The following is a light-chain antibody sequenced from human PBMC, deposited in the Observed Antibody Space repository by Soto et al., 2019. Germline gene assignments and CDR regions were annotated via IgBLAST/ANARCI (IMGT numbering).Light chain of an antibody. V-gene: IGKV3-15*01. CDR2: GAS. J-gene: IGKJ5*01. CDR3: QQRSNWPRIT. Sequence: EIVLTQSPATLSVSPGERVTLSCSASESVGINLAWYQQKPGQSPRLLIQGASTRATDIPARISGSGSGTEFTLSISSLQSEDFAVYYCQQRSNWPRITFGQGTRLEI. CDR1: ESVGIN.